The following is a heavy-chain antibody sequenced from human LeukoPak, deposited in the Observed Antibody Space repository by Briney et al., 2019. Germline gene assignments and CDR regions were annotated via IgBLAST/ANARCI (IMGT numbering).Heavy chain of an antibody. J-gene: IGHJ4*02. Sequence: SVTVSCTASGYTFTSYGISWVRQAPGQGLEWMGRIIPILGIANYAQKFQGRVTITADKSTSTAYMELSSLRSEDTAVYYCARAYCSSTSCYRYYFDYWGQGTLVTVSS. CDR3: ARAYCSSTSCYRYYFDY. CDR1: GYTFTSYG. CDR2: IIPILGIA. V-gene: IGHV1-69*04. D-gene: IGHD2-2*01.